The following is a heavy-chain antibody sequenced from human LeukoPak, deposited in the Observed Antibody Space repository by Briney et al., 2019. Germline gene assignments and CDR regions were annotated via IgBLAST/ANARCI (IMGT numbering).Heavy chain of an antibody. V-gene: IGHV3-48*04. CDR3: ARTSTTPLQLWFGELPNGMDV. D-gene: IGHD3-10*01. CDR1: GFTFSSYW. CDR2: ISSSGSTI. J-gene: IGHJ6*02. Sequence: GGSLRLSCAASGFTFSSYWMNWARQAPGKGLEWVSYISSSGSTIYYADSVKGRFTISRDNAKNSLYLQMNSLRAEDTAVYYCARTSTTPLQLWFGELPNGMDVWGQGTTVTVSS.